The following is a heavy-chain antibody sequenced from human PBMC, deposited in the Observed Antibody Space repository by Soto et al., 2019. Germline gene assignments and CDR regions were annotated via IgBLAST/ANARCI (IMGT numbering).Heavy chain of an antibody. D-gene: IGHD2-2*01. CDR3: ARQSSNWLLAY. CDR1: GYIVSDYY. Sequence: ASVKVSCKASGYIVSDYYMHWVRQAPGQGLEWMGWISPKRGGKKYAQKFQGRISMSRDTSISTAYMELSRLKSDDTAVYYCARQSSNWLLAYWGQGTLVTVSS. J-gene: IGHJ4*02. V-gene: IGHV1-2*02. CDR2: ISPKRGGK.